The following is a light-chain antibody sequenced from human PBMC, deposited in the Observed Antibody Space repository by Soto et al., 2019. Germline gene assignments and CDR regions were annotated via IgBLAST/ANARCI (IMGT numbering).Light chain of an antibody. V-gene: IGKV3-20*01. J-gene: IGKJ4*01. CDR2: GAS. CDR1: QSVDNSY. Sequence: EIVLTQSPGTLSLSSGERATLSCKTSQSVDNSYLAWYQHKHGQPPRLLIYGASGRATGIPARFSGSGSGTDFTLTINSLQSEDFAVYYCQMYNNWVGTFGGGTKVDIK. CDR3: QMYNNWVGT.